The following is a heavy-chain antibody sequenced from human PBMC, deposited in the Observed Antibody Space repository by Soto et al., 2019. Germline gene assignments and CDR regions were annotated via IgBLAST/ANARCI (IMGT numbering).Heavy chain of an antibody. CDR1: GFTFSSYW. CDR3: ARGYSYGFWYFDR. Sequence: EVQLVESGGGLVQPGGSLRLSCAASGFTFSSYWMHWVRQAPGKGLVWVSRINSDGSSTSYADSVKGRFTISRDNAKNALELQMNSLSAEDTAVYCCARGYSYGFWYFDRWGRGTLVTVSS. CDR2: INSDGSST. J-gene: IGHJ2*01. D-gene: IGHD5-18*01. V-gene: IGHV3-74*01.